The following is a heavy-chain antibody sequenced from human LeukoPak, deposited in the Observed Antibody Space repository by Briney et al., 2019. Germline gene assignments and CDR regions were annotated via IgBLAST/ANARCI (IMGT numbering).Heavy chain of an antibody. D-gene: IGHD3-10*01. Sequence: GESLRLSCAASGFTFSDYCMNWVRQAPGKGLEWVSYINSSRTTIHDPDPEKGRSTISRNNAKKSLYLKMNSLRDEDTAVYYCARVWGVGDYWGQGTLVTVSS. CDR1: GFTFSDYC. CDR3: ARVWGVGDY. V-gene: IGHV3-48*02. CDR2: INSSRTTI. J-gene: IGHJ4*02.